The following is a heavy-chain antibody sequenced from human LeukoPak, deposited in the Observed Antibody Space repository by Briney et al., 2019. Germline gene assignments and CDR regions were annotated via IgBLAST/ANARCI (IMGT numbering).Heavy chain of an antibody. Sequence: ASVKVSCKAAGYTFTIYGISWVRQAPGQGLEWMGWISVYNGNTNYPQKFQGRLTMTTDTSTSTAYMALRSLRSDDTAVYSCARDVGLRHFGWLFQFDYWGQGTLVTVSS. V-gene: IGHV1-18*04. CDR1: GYTFTIYG. CDR3: ARDVGLRHFGWLFQFDY. CDR2: ISVYNGNT. D-gene: IGHD3-9*01. J-gene: IGHJ4*02.